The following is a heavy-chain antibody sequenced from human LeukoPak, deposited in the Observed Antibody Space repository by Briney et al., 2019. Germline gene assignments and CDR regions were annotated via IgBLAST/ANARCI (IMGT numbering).Heavy chain of an antibody. CDR2: IKPKTDGETT. D-gene: IGHD2-2*01. V-gene: IGHV3-15*07. CDR1: GFTFSNAY. Sequence: GGSLRLSCAASGFTFSNAYMNWVRQAPGKGLEWVGRIKPKTDGETTEYAAPVKDRFSISRDDSKSMMYLQMNSLRAEDTAVYYCAKPSCSSANCYRFDPWGQGTLVIVSS. CDR3: AKPSCSSANCYRFDP. J-gene: IGHJ5*02.